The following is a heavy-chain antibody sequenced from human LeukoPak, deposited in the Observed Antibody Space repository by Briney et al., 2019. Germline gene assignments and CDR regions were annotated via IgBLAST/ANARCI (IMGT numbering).Heavy chain of an antibody. V-gene: IGHV4-59*01. Sequence: SETLSLTCSVSDDSITMYYWTWIRQPPAKGLEWIGYVYHTGSTNFNPSLNGRVSISRDTSKNLFSLRLRSVTAADTAVYFCARRRVSSSTWYSTYYYYFYMDVWGKGTTVTVSS. CDR2: VYHTGST. J-gene: IGHJ6*03. CDR1: DDSITMYY. D-gene: IGHD4-11*01. CDR3: ARRRVSSSTWYSTYYYYFYMDV.